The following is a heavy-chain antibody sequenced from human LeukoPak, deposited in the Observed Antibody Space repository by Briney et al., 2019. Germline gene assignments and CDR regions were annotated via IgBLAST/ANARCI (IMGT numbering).Heavy chain of an antibody. J-gene: IGHJ6*03. CDR2: ISSISSSST. CDR3: AREVGGFRNYYYYYMDV. CDR1: GFTFSSYS. D-gene: IGHD1-26*01. V-gene: IGHV3-48*04. Sequence: GGSLRLSCAASGFTFSSYSMNWVRQAPGKGLERVSYISSISSSSTYYADSVKGRFTISRDNAKNSLYLQMNSLRAEDTAVYYCAREVGGFRNYYYYYMDVWGKGTTVTVSS.